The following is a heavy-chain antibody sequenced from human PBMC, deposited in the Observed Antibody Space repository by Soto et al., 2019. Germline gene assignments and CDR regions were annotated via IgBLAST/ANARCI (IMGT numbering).Heavy chain of an antibody. CDR2: IKSKTDGETT. CDR3: TTALRYSGAGAGAFDI. CDR1: GFTFSNAW. Sequence: GGSLRLSCAASGFTFSNAWMSWVRQAPGKGLEWVGRIKSKTDGETTDYAAPVKGRFTISRDDSESTLLLQMNSLKTEDTAVYYCTTALRYSGAGAGAFDIWGQGTMVTVSS. V-gene: IGHV3-15*01. J-gene: IGHJ3*02. D-gene: IGHD1-26*01.